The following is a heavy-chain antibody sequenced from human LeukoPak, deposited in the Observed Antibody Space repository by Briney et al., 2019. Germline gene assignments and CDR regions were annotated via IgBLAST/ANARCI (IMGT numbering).Heavy chain of an antibody. CDR2: ISSSSYI. CDR3: ARDCTNGVCYNWFDP. D-gene: IGHD2-8*01. J-gene: IGHJ5*02. CDR1: GFTFSSYS. V-gene: IGHV3-21*01. Sequence: TPGGSLRLSCAASGFTFSSYSMNWVRQAPGKGLEWVSSISSSSYIYYADSVKGRFTISRDNAKNSLYLQMDSLRAEDTAVYYCARDCTNGVCYNWFDPWGQGTRVTVSS.